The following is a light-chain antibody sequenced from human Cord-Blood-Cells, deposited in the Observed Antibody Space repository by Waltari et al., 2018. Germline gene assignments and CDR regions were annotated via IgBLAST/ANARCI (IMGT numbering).Light chain of an antibody. CDR3: QQSYSTPPT. V-gene: IGKV1-39*01. CDR1: QSISSY. J-gene: IGKJ4*02. CDR2: AAS. Sequence: DIQMTQPPSSLSASVGDSVTITCRASQSISSYLNWYQQKPGKAPKLLIYAASSLQSGVPSRFSGSGSGTDFTLTISSLQPEDFATCYCQQSYSTPPTFGGETKVEIK.